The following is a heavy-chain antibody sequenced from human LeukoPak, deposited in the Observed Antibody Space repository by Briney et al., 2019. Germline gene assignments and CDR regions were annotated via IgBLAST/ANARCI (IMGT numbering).Heavy chain of an antibody. CDR1: GYTFTSYA. V-gene: IGHV7-4-1*02. J-gene: IGHJ5*02. Sequence: ASVKVSFKASGYTFTSYAMNWVRQAPGQGLEWVGWINTNTGNPTYAQGFTGRFVFSLDTSVNTAYLQISSLKAEDTAVYYCAREMVSNWFDPWGQGTLVTVSS. CDR3: AREMVSNWFDP. D-gene: IGHD2-8*01. CDR2: INTNTGNP.